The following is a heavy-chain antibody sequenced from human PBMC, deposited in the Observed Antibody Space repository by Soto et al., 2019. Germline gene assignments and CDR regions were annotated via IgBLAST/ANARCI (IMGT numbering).Heavy chain of an antibody. CDR2: IYYSGST. CDR3: ARDFITIFGVASYGMDV. Sequence: PSETLSLTCTVSGGSISSGGYYWSWIRQHPGKGLEWIGYIYYSGSTNYNPSLKSRVTISVDTSKNQFSLKLSSVTAADTAVYYCARDFITIFGVASYGMDVWGQGTTVTVSS. J-gene: IGHJ6*02. CDR1: GGSISSGGYY. V-gene: IGHV4-61*08. D-gene: IGHD3-3*01.